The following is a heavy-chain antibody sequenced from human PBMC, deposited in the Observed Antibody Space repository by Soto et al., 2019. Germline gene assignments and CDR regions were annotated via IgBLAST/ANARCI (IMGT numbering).Heavy chain of an antibody. J-gene: IGHJ6*02. CDR1: GLPFSGSP. D-gene: IGHD2-2*01. Sequence: EVQLVESGGDLVQPGGSLKLSCAASGLPFSGSPIHWVRQASGNGLEWVGCIRSKANTYATAYATSVKGRFTISRDDAKNTTYLQMNSLKTEDTAVYFCTRPGFGDFVDPYDYGIDVWGQGTTVTVSS. V-gene: IGHV3-73*02. CDR3: TRPGFGDFVDPYDYGIDV. CDR2: IRSKANTYAT.